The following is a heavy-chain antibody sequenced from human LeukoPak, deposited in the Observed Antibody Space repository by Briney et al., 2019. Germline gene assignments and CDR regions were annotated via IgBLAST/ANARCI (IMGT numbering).Heavy chain of an antibody. J-gene: IGHJ6*02. CDR3: ARHSAGIMYYYYAMDV. V-gene: IGHV3-21*01. D-gene: IGHD3-16*01. CDR2: ISSSSTYT. Sequence: GGSLRLSCVASGFTFSSYSMNWVRQAPGKGLEWVSFISSSSTYTSYADSVKGQFTISRDNARNSLYLQMNNLRAEDTAVYYCARHSAGIMYYYYAMDVWGQGTTVTVAS. CDR1: GFTFSSYS.